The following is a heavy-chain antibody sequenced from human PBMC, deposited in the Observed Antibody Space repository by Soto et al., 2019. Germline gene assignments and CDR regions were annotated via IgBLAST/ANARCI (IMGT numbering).Heavy chain of an antibody. V-gene: IGHV4-31*03. D-gene: IGHD2-2*01. CDR3: ASSRVPNTPAPTPNNWFDP. CDR1: GGSISSGGYY. CDR2: IYYSGST. J-gene: IGHJ5*02. Sequence: PSETLSLTCTVSGGSISSGGYYWSWIRQHPGKGLEWIGYIYYSGSTYYNPSLKSRVTISVDTSKNQFSLKLSSVTAADTAVYYCASSRVPNTPAPTPNNWFDPWGQGTLVTV.